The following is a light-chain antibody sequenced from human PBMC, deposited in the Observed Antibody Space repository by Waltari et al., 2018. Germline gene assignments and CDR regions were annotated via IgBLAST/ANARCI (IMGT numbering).Light chain of an antibody. Sequence: QSALTQPASVSGSPGQSIPISCPGTHRDVGAYDFVSWYQQHPGKAPHLIICEVSNRPSGISNRFSASKSGNTASLTISGLQAEDEADYYCSSYTTSSAPGVFGTGTRVTVL. V-gene: IGLV2-14*01. CDR2: EVS. J-gene: IGLJ1*01. CDR3: SSYTTSSAPGV. CDR1: HRDVGAYDF.